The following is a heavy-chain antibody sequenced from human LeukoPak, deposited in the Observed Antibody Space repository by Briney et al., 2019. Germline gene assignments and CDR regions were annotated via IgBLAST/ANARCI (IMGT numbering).Heavy chain of an antibody. CDR3: ARGKGRITMVRGVQYFDY. D-gene: IGHD3-10*01. CDR1: GGSFSGYY. V-gene: IGHV4-34*01. Sequence: SETLSLTCAVYGGSFSGYYWSWIRQPPGKGLEWIGEINHSGSTNYNPSLKSRVTISVDTSKNQFSLKLSSVTAADTAVYYCARGKGRITMVRGVQYFDYWGQGTLVTASS. CDR2: INHSGST. J-gene: IGHJ4*02.